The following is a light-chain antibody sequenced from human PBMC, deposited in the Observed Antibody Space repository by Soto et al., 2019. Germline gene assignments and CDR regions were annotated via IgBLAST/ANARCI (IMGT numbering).Light chain of an antibody. CDR3: QQLNSYPRT. CDR1: PGISRY. J-gene: IGKJ1*01. Sequence: DIQFTQSPSFLSASVGDRVTITCRASPGISRYLAWYQQKPGKAPKLLIYGASTLQNGVPSTFSGSGSGTEFTLTISSLQPEDFATYYCQQLNSYPRTFGQGTKVDIK. V-gene: IGKV1-9*01. CDR2: GAS.